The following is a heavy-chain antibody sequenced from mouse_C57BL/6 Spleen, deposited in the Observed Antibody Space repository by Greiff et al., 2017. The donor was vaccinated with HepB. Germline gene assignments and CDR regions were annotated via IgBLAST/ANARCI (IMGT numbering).Heavy chain of an antibody. CDR2: IDPSDSYT. J-gene: IGHJ2*01. CDR3: ARGGWADY. D-gene: IGHD1-1*02. Sequence: QVQLQQPGAELVKPGASVKLSCKASGYTFTSYWMQWVKQRPGQGLEWIGEIDPSDSYTNYNQKFKGKATLTVDTSSSTAYMQLSSLTSEDSAVYYCARGGWADYWGQGTTLTVSS. V-gene: IGHV1-50*01. CDR1: GYTFTSYW.